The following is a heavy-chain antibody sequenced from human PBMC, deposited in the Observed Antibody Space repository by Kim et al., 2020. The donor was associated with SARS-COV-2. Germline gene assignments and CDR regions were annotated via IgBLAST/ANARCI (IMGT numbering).Heavy chain of an antibody. J-gene: IGHJ4*02. D-gene: IGHD3-3*01. Sequence: IAHSGRANYNPSLKSRVTISADTSNNQFSLKMNSVTAADTAIYYCARYDFWSRGTLVTVSS. CDR3: ARYDF. V-gene: IGHV4-34*01. CDR2: IAHSGRA.